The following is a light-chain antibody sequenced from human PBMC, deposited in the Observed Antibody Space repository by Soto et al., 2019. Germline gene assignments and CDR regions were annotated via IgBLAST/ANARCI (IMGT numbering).Light chain of an antibody. CDR2: AAS. J-gene: IGKJ1*01. Sequence: DLQMTQFPSSLSASVGDRVTITCRASQGIRNDLGWYQQKPGKAPKRLIYAASSLQSGVPSRFSGSGSGTEFTLAISSLQPEDASTFYCLQHSTYPLTFGQGTKVEIK. CDR3: LQHSTYPLT. CDR1: QGIRND. V-gene: IGKV1-17*01.